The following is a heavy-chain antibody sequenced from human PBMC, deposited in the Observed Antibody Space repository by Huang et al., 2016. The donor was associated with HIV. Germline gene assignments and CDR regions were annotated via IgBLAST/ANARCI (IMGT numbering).Heavy chain of an antibody. CDR3: ARSLMGEDPFNI. Sequence: QVRLHQWGTGLVRPSETLSLTCAVYGGPLSGHYWSWVRLPPGGSLEWHGEVNHRGSANYNPSLKSRLSMSRDTSKKQFSLKLGSGTAADTALYYCARSLMGEDPFNIWGQGTLVTVSS. V-gene: IGHV4-34*01. D-gene: IGHD3-16*01. J-gene: IGHJ3*02. CDR2: VNHRGSA. CDR1: GGPLSGHY.